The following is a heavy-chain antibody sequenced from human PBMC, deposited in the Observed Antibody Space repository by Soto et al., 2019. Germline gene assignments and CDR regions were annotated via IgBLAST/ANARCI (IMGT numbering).Heavy chain of an antibody. D-gene: IGHD2-21*02. CDR2: INAGNGNT. Sequence: QVQLVQSGAEEKKPGASVKVSCKASGYTFTSYAMHWVRQAPGQRLEWMGWINAGNGNTKYSQKFQGRVTITRDTPASTAYMELSSLRSEDTAVYYCARSIGVVTALDYWGQGTLVTVSS. CDR1: GYTFTSYA. CDR3: ARSIGVVTALDY. J-gene: IGHJ4*02. V-gene: IGHV1-3*05.